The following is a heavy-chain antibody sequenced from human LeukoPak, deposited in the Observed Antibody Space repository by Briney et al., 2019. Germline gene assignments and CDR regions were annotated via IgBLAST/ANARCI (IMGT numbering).Heavy chain of an antibody. CDR1: GFTFSSYG. CDR3: ARRAVVAATNNWFDP. D-gene: IGHD2-15*01. J-gene: IGHJ5*02. CDR2: ISYDGSNK. Sequence: GGSLRLSCAASGFTFSSYGMPWVRQAPGKGLEWVAVISYDGSNKYYADSVKGRFTISRDNSKNTLYLQMNSLRAEDTAVYYCARRAVVAATNNWFDPWGQGTLVTVSS. V-gene: IGHV3-30*03.